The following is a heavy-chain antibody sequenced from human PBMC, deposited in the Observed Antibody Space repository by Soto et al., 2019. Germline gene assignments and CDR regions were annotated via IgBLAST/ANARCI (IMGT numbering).Heavy chain of an antibody. J-gene: IGHJ4*02. CDR3: ARLQLLQKVIDF. CDR1: GDSISTYY. CDR2: IFYSGGT. D-gene: IGHD1-1*01. V-gene: IGHV4-59*01. Sequence: ETLSLTCTVSGDSISTYYWSWIRQPPGKGLQWIGYIFYSGGTAYNPSLKSRVTISLDMSKKQISLKLSSVTTADTATYFCARLQLLQKVIDFSCQGTLVTVSS.